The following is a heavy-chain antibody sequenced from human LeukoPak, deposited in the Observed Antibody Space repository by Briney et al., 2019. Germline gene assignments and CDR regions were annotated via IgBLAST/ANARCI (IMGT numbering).Heavy chain of an antibody. CDR1: GGSISSGSYY. CDR2: IYTSGST. J-gene: IGHJ4*02. D-gene: IGHD2-2*01. Sequence: SQTLSLTCTVSGGSISSGSYYWSWIPQPAGKGLEWIGRIYTSGSTNYNPSLKSRVTISVDTSKNQFSLKLSSVTAADTAVYYCARGPTYQPIDYWGQGTLVTVSS. CDR3: ARGPTYQPIDY. V-gene: IGHV4-61*02.